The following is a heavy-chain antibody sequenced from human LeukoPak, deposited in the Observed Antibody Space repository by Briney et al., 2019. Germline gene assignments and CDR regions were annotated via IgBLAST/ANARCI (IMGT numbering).Heavy chain of an antibody. J-gene: IGHJ4*02. CDR3: ARALYYYGSGSYYFDY. CDR1: GFTFDDYA. V-gene: IGHV3-9*01. Sequence: PGGSLRLSCAASGFTFDDYAMHWVRHAPGKGLEWVSGISWNSGSIGYADSVKGRFTISRDNAKNSLYLQMNSLRAEDTAVYYCARALYYYGSGSYYFDYWGQGTLVTVSS. D-gene: IGHD3-10*01. CDR2: ISWNSGSI.